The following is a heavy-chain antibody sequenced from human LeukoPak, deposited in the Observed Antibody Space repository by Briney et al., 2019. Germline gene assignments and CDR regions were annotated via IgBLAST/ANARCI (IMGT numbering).Heavy chain of an antibody. D-gene: IGHD2-15*01. CDR3: ATGYCSGGSCYLPFDY. V-gene: IGHV4-34*01. Sequence: PSETLSLTCAVYGGSFSGYYWSWIRQPPGKGLEWIGEINHSGSTNYNPSLKSRVTISVDTSKNQFSLKLSSVTAADTAVYYCATGYCSGGSCYLPFDYWGQGTLATVSS. CDR2: INHSGST. J-gene: IGHJ4*02. CDR1: GGSFSGYY.